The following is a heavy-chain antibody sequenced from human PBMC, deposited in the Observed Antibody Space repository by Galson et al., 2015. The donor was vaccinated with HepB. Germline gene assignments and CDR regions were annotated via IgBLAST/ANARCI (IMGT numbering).Heavy chain of an antibody. CDR2: ISYDGSNK. V-gene: IGHV3-30*18. CDR3: AKEALYTLTVTPLDY. J-gene: IGHJ4*02. CDR1: GFTFSSYG. D-gene: IGHD4-17*01. Sequence: SLRLSCAPSGFTFSSYGMHWVRQAPGKGLEWVAVISYDGSNKYYADSVKGRFTISRDNSKNTLYLQMNSLRAEDTAVYYCAKEALYTLTVTPLDYWVQGTLVTVSS.